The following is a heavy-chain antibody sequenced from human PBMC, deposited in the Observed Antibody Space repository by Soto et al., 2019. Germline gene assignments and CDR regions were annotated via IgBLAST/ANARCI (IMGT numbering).Heavy chain of an antibody. CDR3: ARDQHGSTKETNIVLMPPIDYYYGMDV. CDR1: GGTFSSYA. J-gene: IGHJ6*02. CDR2: IIPIFGTA. Sequence: VASVKVSCKASGGTFSSYAISWVRQAPGQGLEWMGGIIPIFGTANYAQKFQGRVTITADESTSTAYMELSSLRSEDTAVYYCARDQHGSTKETNIVLMPPIDYYYGMDVWGQGTTVTVSS. V-gene: IGHV1-69*13. D-gene: IGHD2-8*01.